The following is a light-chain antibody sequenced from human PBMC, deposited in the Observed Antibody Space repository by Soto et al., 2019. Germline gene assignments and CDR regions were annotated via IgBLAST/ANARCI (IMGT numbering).Light chain of an antibody. CDR3: QQYNSYWGT. CDR2: DAS. J-gene: IGKJ1*01. Sequence: DIQMTQSPSTLSASVGDRVTITCRASQSISSGLAWYQQKPGKAPKLLIYDASSLESGVPSRFSGSGSGTEFTLTISILQPDDFATYYCQQYNSYWGTFGQGTKVEIK. CDR1: QSISSG. V-gene: IGKV1-5*01.